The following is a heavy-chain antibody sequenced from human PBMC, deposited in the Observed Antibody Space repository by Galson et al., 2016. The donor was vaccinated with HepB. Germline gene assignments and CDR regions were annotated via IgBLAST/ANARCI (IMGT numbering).Heavy chain of an antibody. D-gene: IGHD5-18*01. CDR1: GGSISTNY. Sequence: ETLSLTCTVSGGSISTNYWSWIRQPPGRGLEWVAYIHYNGDTEYNPSLASRVTISLDTSKNQFSLKLSSVTAADTAVYYCARLCGIQQCDNDYWGQGTLVTVSS. CDR2: IHYNGDT. CDR3: ARLCGIQQCDNDY. V-gene: IGHV4-59*08. J-gene: IGHJ4*02.